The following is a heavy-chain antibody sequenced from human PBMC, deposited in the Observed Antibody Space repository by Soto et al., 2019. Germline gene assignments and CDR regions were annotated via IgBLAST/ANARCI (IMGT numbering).Heavy chain of an antibody. CDR3: ARGRTYYDFWSQLGFDP. J-gene: IGHJ5*02. CDR2: IYYSGST. Sequence: SETLSLTCTVSGGSISSGGYYWSWIRQHPGKGLEWIGYIYYSGSTYYNPSLKSRVTISVDTSKNQFSLKLSSVTAADTAVYYCARGRTYYDFWSQLGFDPWGQGTLVTVSS. CDR1: GGSISSGGYY. D-gene: IGHD3-3*01. V-gene: IGHV4-31*03.